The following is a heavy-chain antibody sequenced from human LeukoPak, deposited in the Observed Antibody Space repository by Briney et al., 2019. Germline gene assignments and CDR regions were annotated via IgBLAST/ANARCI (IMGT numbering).Heavy chain of an antibody. J-gene: IGHJ4*02. CDR3: ARRLDYGDYGFFDY. CDR1: GYTFTSYG. CDR2: ISAYNGNT. Sequence: ASVKVSCKASGYTFTSYGITWVRQAPGQGLEWMGWISAYNGNTNFAQKLQGRVTMTTDTSTSTAYMELRSLRSDDTAVYYCARRLDYGDYGFFDYWGQGTLVTVSS. D-gene: IGHD4-17*01. V-gene: IGHV1-18*01.